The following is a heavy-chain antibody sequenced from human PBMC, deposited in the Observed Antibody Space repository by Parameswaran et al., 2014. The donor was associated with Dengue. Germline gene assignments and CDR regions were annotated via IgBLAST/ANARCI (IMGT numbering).Heavy chain of an antibody. Sequence: WIRQPPGKGLEWVSSISRSSSYISYAESMKGRFTISRDNAKNSLYLQMNSLRVEDTAVYYCARGGELLWFGELFYFYGMDVWGQGTTVTVSS. J-gene: IGHJ6*02. CDR2: ISRSSSYI. CDR3: ARGGELLWFGELFYFYGMDV. D-gene: IGHD3-10*01. V-gene: IGHV3-21*01.